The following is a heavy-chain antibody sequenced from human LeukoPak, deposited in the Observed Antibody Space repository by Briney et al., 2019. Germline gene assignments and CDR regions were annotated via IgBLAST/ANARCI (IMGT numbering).Heavy chain of an antibody. CDR3: ARDIVVVPAAHPFDY. CDR1: GFTFSSYS. CDR2: ISSSSSTI. J-gene: IGHJ4*02. V-gene: IGHV3-48*04. D-gene: IGHD2-2*01. Sequence: GGSLRLSCAASGFTFSSYSMNWVRQAPGKGLEWVSYISSSSSTIYYADSVKGRFTISRDNAKNSLYLQMNSLRAEDTAVYYCARDIVVVPAAHPFDYWGQGTLVTVSS.